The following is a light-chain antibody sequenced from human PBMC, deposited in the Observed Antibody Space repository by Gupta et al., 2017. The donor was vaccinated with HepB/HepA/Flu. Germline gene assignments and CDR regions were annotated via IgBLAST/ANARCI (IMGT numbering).Light chain of an antibody. V-gene: IGKV4-1*01. CDR1: QSVLHTYINKEY. Sequence: DIVMTQSPDSLAVSLGERATIKCKSSQSVLHTYINKEYLAWYQQKSGQPPKLLIYWASTREYGVPDRFSGSGSGTEFTLTINSRQAEDVAVYYCQQDNCTPWTFGQGTMVEI. CDR2: WAS. J-gene: IGKJ1*01. CDR3: QQDNCTPWT.